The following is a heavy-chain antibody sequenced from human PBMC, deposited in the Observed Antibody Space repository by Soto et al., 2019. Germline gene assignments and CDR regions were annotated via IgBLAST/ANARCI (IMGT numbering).Heavy chain of an antibody. Sequence: SETLSLTCTVSGGSVSSGSYYWSWIRQPPGKGLEWIGYIYYSGSTNYNPSLKSRVTISVDTSKNQFSLKLSSVTAADTAVYYCAREYCGGDCYSVIGDAFDIWGQGTMVTV. J-gene: IGHJ3*02. D-gene: IGHD2-21*02. CDR3: AREYCGGDCYSVIGDAFDI. CDR1: GGSVSSGSYY. V-gene: IGHV4-61*01. CDR2: IYYSGST.